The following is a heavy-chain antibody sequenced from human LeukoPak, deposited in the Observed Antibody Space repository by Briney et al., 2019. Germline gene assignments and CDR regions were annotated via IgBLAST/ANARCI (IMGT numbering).Heavy chain of an antibody. CDR2: INHSGST. D-gene: IGHD4-11*01. CDR3: ARATVTGWYFDL. CDR1: GGSISSYY. V-gene: IGHV4-34*01. Sequence: SETLSLTCTVSGGSISSYYWSWIRQPPGKGLEWIGEINHSGSTNYNPSLKSRVTISVDTSKNQFSLKLSSVTAADTAVYYCARATVTGWYFDLWGRGTLVTVSS. J-gene: IGHJ2*01.